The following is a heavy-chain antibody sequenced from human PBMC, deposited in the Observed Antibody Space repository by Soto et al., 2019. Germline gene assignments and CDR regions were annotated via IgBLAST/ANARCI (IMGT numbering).Heavy chain of an antibody. J-gene: IGHJ5*02. V-gene: IGHV1-3*01. CDR2: INGANGDT. CDR3: ARDPFYDYWSGSNWFDP. D-gene: IGHD3-3*01. Sequence: VQLVQSGAEVKKPGASVKVSCKASGYTFTHYAMHWVRQAPGQRPEWMGWINGANGDTKYSQKFQGRLTITRNTSATTAYVELSSLRCEDTAIYYCARDPFYDYWSGSNWFDPWGQGTLITVSS. CDR1: GYTFTHYA.